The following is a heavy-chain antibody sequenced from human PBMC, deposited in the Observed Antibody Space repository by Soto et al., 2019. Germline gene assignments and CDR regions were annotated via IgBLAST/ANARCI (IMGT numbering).Heavy chain of an antibody. J-gene: IGHJ4*02. V-gene: IGHV2-5*01. CDR2: IFWYEDK. Sequence: QITLTESGPTLVKPTQTLTLTCTFSGFALSASGVSVGWIRQPPGKALEWRALIFWYEDKRYSPSLTSRLTITKDTSKNQVVLTLTNMDPVDTATYYCAHRLWDFGSRLAFDYWGQGVLVTVSS. CDR3: AHRLWDFGSRLAFDY. CDR1: GFALSASGVS. D-gene: IGHD3-9*01.